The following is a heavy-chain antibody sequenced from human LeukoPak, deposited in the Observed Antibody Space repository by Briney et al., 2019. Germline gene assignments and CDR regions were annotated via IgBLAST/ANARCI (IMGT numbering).Heavy chain of an antibody. D-gene: IGHD6-13*01. CDR2: ISISGTTT. Sequence: GGSLRLSCAASGFIFSDFYMGWIRQAPGKGLEWVSYISISGTTTNYADSVKGRFTISRDNAKNSLSLQMNSLRAEDTAVYYCAKDSSSWSWAEYFQHWGQGTLVTVSS. V-gene: IGHV3-11*04. CDR3: AKDSSSWSWAEYFQH. J-gene: IGHJ1*01. CDR1: GFIFSDFY.